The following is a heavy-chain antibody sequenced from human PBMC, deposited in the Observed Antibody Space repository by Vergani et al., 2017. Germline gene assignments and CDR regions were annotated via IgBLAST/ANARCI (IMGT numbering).Heavy chain of an antibody. J-gene: IGHJ4*02. V-gene: IGHV3-15*01. CDR2: IRSKTDVGTT. D-gene: IGHD2-21*01. Sequence: EVQLVESGGGLVKPGGSLRLSCAVSGFTLSNAWMTWVRQAPGKGLEWVGRIRSKTDVGTTDYATPVKGRFTISRDDSKNTLYLQMNTLKTEDTAVYYCATRLRDRAFIDYWGQGTLVTVSS. CDR1: GFTLSNAW. CDR3: ATRLRDRAFIDY.